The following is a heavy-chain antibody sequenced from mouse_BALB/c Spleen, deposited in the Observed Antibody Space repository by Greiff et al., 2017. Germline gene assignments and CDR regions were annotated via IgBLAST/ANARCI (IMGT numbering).Heavy chain of an antibody. CDR3: ARKILDY. CDR1: GYTFTSYW. J-gene: IGHJ4*01. Sequence: QVQLKQPGAELVKPGASVKLSCKASGYTFTSYWMHWVKQRPGQGLEWIGEINPSNGRTNYNEKFKSKATLTVDKSSSTAYMQLSSLTSEDSAVYYCARKILDYWGQGTSVTVSS. V-gene: IGHV1S81*02. CDR2: INPSNGRT.